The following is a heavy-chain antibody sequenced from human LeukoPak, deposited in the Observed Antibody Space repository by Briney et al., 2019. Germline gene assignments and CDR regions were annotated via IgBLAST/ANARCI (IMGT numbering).Heavy chain of an antibody. D-gene: IGHD4-17*01. CDR1: GFTFSSYG. Sequence: PGGSLRLSCAASGFTFSSYGMNWVRQAPGKGLEWVANIKQDGSEKYYVDSVKGRFTISRDNAKNSLYLQMNSLRAEDTAVYYCARIYGDYVLYYFDYWGQGTLVTVSS. CDR2: IKQDGSEK. CDR3: ARIYGDYVLYYFDY. J-gene: IGHJ4*02. V-gene: IGHV3-7*01.